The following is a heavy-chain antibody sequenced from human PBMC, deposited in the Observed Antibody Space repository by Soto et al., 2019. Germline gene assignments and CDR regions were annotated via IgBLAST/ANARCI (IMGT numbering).Heavy chain of an antibody. CDR2: IIPIFGTA. Sequence: QVQLVQSGAEVKKPGSSVKVSCKASGGTFSSSAISWVRQAPGQGLEWMGGIIPIFGTANYAQKVQCRVTITADESTSTAYVDLSSLRSEDTAVYYWAREVGYYYGRDVWGQGPTVTVSS. CDR1: GGTFSSSA. V-gene: IGHV1-69*01. D-gene: IGHD1-26*01. CDR3: AREVGYYYGRDV. J-gene: IGHJ6*02.